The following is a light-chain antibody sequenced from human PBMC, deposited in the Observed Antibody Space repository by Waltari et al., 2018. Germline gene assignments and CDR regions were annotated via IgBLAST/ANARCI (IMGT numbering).Light chain of an antibody. J-gene: IGLJ3*02. CDR1: SSAVGSYHL. CDR3: CSYAGSASSV. Sequence: QSALTQTATVSGSPGQSITISCTGTSSAVGSYHLVSWYQQHPGKAPTLIIYDVNKRPSGVSNRFSGSKSGNTASLTISGLQAADEADYYCCSYAGSASSVFGGGTRLTVL. V-gene: IGLV2-23*02. CDR2: DVN.